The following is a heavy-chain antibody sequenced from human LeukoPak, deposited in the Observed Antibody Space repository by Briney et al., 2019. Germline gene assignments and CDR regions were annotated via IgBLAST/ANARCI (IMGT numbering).Heavy chain of an antibody. D-gene: IGHD3-3*01. CDR1: GYTFTSYG. V-gene: IGHV1-18*01. CDR3: ARDTAIFGVVIMDENAFDI. Sequence: ASVKVSCKASGYTFTSYGISWVRQAPGQGLEWMGWISAYNGNTNYAQKLQGRVTMTTDTSTSTAYMELRSLRSDDTAVYYCARDTAIFGVVIMDENAFDIWGQGTMVTVSS. J-gene: IGHJ3*02. CDR2: ISAYNGNT.